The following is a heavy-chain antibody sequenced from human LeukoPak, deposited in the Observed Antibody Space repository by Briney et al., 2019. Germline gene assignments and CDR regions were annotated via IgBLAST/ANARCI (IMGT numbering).Heavy chain of an antibody. Sequence: SETLSLTCTVSGASISSYYWTWIRQPPGKGLEWIGYIYYSGSTNYNPSLKSRVTISVDTSKNQFSLKLSSVTAADTAVYYCARRTTMIVVPHDAFDIWGQGTMVTVSS. D-gene: IGHD3-22*01. CDR2: IYYSGST. J-gene: IGHJ3*02. CDR3: ARRTTMIVVPHDAFDI. V-gene: IGHV4-59*12. CDR1: GASISSYY.